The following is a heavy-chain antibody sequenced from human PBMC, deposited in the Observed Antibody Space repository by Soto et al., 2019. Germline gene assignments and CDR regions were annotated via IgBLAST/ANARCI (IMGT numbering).Heavy chain of an antibody. CDR1: GFTFSKAW. V-gene: IGHV3-15*01. CDR3: TTDPYYDFWSGYHFDY. D-gene: IGHD3-3*01. Sequence: EVQLVESGGGLVKPGGSLRLSCAASGFTFSKAWMSWVRLTPGKGLEWVGRIKNKTDGGTTDYPAPVRGRFTISRDDSRNTLYLRMNSLKTEDTAVYYCTTDPYYDFWSGYHFDYWGQGTLVTVSS. J-gene: IGHJ4*02. CDR2: IKNKTDGGTT.